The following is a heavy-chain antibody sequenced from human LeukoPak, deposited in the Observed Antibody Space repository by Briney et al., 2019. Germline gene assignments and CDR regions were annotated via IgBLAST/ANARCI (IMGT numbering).Heavy chain of an antibody. CDR3: ARVRDPELGYCSGGSCYSNAFDI. V-gene: IGHV1-3*03. J-gene: IGHJ3*02. CDR2: INAGNGNT. CDR1: GYTFTSYG. D-gene: IGHD2-15*01. Sequence: ASVKVSCKASGYTFTSYGISWVRQAPGQGLEWMGWINAGNGNTKYSQEFQGRVTITRDTSASTAYMELSSLRSEDMAVYYCARVRDPELGYCSGGSCYSNAFDIWGQGTMVTVSS.